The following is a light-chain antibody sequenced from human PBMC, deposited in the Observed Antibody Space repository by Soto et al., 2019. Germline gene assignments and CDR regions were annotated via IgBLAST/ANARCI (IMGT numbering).Light chain of an antibody. CDR1: QSISSW. V-gene: IGKV1-5*01. CDR2: DAS. J-gene: IGKJ1*01. Sequence: IQMTESPSTLSASVGDRVTITCLASQSISSWLAWYQQTPGKAPKLLIYDASSLESGVPSRFSGSGAGTEFTLTISSLQPDDFATYYRQQNNSYPWTFGQGTKVDIK. CDR3: QQNNSYPWT.